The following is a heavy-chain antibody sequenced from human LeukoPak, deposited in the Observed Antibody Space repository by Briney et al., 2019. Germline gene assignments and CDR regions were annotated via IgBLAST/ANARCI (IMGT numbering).Heavy chain of an antibody. J-gene: IGHJ4*02. Sequence: PGGSLRLSCAASGFTFSSYAMHWVRQAPGKGLEWVAVISYDGSNKYYADSVKGRFTISRDNSKNTLYLQMNSLRAEDAAVYYCARGFGLAAAGADYWGQGTLVTVSS. V-gene: IGHV3-30-3*01. D-gene: IGHD6-13*01. CDR2: ISYDGSNK. CDR1: GFTFSSYA. CDR3: ARGFGLAAAGADY.